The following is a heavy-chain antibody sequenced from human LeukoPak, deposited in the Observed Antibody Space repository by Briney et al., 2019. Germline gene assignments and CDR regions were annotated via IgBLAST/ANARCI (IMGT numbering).Heavy chain of an antibody. CDR1: GFTFSSYA. Sequence: GGSLRLSCAASGFTFSSYAMYWVRQAPGKGLEWVGRIKSKTDGGTTDYAAPVKGRFTISRDDSKNTLYLQMNSLKTEDTAVYYCTSYYYGSGSYYNYYFDYWGQGTLVTVSS. D-gene: IGHD3-10*01. CDR2: IKSKTDGGTT. CDR3: TSYYYGSGSYYNYYFDY. J-gene: IGHJ4*02. V-gene: IGHV3-15*01.